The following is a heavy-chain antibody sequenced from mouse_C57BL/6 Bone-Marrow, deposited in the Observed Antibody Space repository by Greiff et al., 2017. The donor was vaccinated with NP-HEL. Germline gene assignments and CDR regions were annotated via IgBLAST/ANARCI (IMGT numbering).Heavy chain of an antibody. CDR1: GFTFSDYG. V-gene: IGHV5-15*01. D-gene: IGHD1-1*02. CDR3: ASVLCRRGFYAMDY. CDR2: ISNLAYSI. J-gene: IGHJ4*01. Sequence: DVHLVESGGGLVQPGGSLKLSCAASGFTFSDYGMAWVRQAPRKGPEWVAFISNLAYSIYYADTVTGRFTISRANAKNTLYLEMRSLMSEDTAMYYCASVLCRRGFYAMDYWGQGTSVTVSS.